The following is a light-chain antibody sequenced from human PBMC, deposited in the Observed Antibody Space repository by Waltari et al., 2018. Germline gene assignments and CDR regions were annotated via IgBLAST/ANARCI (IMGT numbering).Light chain of an antibody. CDR1: SSDVGTYNY. Sequence: QSALTQPPSASGSPGQSVTISCTGTSSDVGTYNYVSWYQQHPAKAPKLIIYEVTKRPSEVPNHLSGSESGITACLTVSGLQAEDGADYSCSSYTENRNVKVVFGGGTKQTVL. J-gene: IGLJ2*01. CDR3: SSYTENRNVKVV. V-gene: IGLV2-8*01. CDR2: EVT.